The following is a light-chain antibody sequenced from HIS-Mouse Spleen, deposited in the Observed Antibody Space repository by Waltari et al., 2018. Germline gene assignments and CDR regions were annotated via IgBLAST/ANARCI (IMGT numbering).Light chain of an antibody. V-gene: IGLV3-10*01. Sequence: SYELTQPPSVSVSPGQTARITCSGDALPKKYAYWYQRKSGQAPVLVIYEDRKRPSGIPGRFSGSSSGTMATVTISGAQVEDEADYYCYSTDSSGNHRVFGGGTKLTVL. J-gene: IGLJ2*01. CDR3: YSTDSSGNHRV. CDR2: EDR. CDR1: ALPKKY.